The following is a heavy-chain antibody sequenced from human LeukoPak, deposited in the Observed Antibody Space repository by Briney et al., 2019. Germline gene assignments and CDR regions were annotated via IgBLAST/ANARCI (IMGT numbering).Heavy chain of an antibody. CDR2: IGYDGTNK. CDR1: GFTFSGCG. CDR3: IREIPAAGTD. D-gene: IGHD6-13*01. Sequence: GGSLRLSCAASGFTFSGCGMYWVRQAPGKGLEWVAFIGYDGTNKYYTEPVKGRFTISRDNSKNTLFLQMDSLRSEDTAVYYCIREIPAAGTDWGQGTLVTVSS. J-gene: IGHJ4*02. V-gene: IGHV3-30*02.